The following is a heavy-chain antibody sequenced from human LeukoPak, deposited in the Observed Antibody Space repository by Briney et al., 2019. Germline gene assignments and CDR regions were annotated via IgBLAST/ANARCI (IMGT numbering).Heavy chain of an antibody. V-gene: IGHV1-69*04. CDR2: IIHIFGIA. J-gene: IGHJ6*02. CDR3: ASGKSTDYDFWSASQYYYYGMDV. D-gene: IGHD3-3*01. Sequence: SVTVSCKASGGTFSSYAISWVRQAPGQGLEWMGRIIHIFGIANYAQKFQGRVTITADKSTSTAYMELSSLRSEDTAVYYCASGKSTDYDFWSASQYYYYGMDVWGQGTTVTVSS. CDR1: GGTFSSYA.